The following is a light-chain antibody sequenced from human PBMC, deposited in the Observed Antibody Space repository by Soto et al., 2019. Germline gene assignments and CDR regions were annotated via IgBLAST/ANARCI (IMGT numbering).Light chain of an antibody. V-gene: IGKV1-33*01. J-gene: IGKJ4*01. CDR1: QSISKW. Sequence: DIQMTQSPPTLSACVGDRVVITCRASQSISKWLAWYQQKPGRAPKLLIYDASNLETGVPSRFSGSGAGTEFCFTISSLQAEDIATYYCQQYDNLPTFGGGTKVDIK. CDR3: QQYDNLPT. CDR2: DAS.